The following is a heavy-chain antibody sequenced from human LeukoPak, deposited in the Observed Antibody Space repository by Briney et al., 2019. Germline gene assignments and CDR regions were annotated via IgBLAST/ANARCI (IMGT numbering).Heavy chain of an antibody. CDR3: AKDISSGAVAGPYFDN. D-gene: IGHD6-19*01. CDR1: GFTFDDYA. V-gene: IGHV3-9*01. CDR2: ISWNSGSI. J-gene: IGHJ4*02. Sequence: GGSLRLSCAASGFTFDDYAMHWVRQAPGKGLEWVSGISWNSGSIGYGDSVNGRLTISRDNAKNSLYLQMNSLRAEDTALYYCAKDISSGAVAGPYFDNWGQGTLVTVSS.